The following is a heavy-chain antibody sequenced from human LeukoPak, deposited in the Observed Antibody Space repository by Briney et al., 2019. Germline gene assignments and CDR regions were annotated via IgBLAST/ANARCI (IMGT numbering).Heavy chain of an antibody. V-gene: IGHV3-23*01. CDR2: ISGSGGFT. J-gene: IGHJ4*02. D-gene: IGHD2-2*01. CDR1: GSILSSYA. Sequence: PGGSLRLSCAVSGSILSSYAMSWVRQAPGKGLEWVSVISGSGGFTYYADSVKGRFTISRDNSKNTLYLQMNSLRADDTAVYYCARDLRRDCSTTTCYAFDYWGQGTLVTVSS. CDR3: ARDLRRDCSTTTCYAFDY.